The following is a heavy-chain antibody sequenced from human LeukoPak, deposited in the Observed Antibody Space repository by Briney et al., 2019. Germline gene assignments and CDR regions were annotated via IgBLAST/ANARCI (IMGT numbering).Heavy chain of an antibody. CDR1: GSTFSTYA. Sequence: ASVKVSCKASGSTFSTYAVNWVRQAPGQGLEWMGIINPSGGSTSYAQKFQGRVTMTRDTSTSTVYMELSSLRSEDTAVYYCARGGVGANDAFDIWGQGTMVTVSS. CDR3: ARGGVGANDAFDI. CDR2: INPSGGST. D-gene: IGHD3-16*01. J-gene: IGHJ3*02. V-gene: IGHV1-46*01.